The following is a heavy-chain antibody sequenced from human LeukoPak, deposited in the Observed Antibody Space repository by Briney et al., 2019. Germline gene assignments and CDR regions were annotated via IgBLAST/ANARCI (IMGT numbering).Heavy chain of an antibody. Sequence: GASVKVSCKASGGTFSSYAISWVRQAPGQGLEWMGRIIPILGIANYAQKFQGRVTITADKSTSTAYMELSSLRSEDTAVYYCARGKKKWFGELLSYYYGMDVWGQGTTVTVSS. CDR2: IIPILGIA. CDR1: GGTFSSYA. D-gene: IGHD3-10*01. J-gene: IGHJ6*02. CDR3: ARGKKKWFGELLSYYYGMDV. V-gene: IGHV1-69*04.